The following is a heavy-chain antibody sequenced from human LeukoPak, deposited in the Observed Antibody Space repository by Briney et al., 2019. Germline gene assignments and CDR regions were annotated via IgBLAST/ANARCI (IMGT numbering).Heavy chain of an antibody. J-gene: IGHJ3*02. CDR2: LWHSGST. Sequence: SETLSLTCAVSGGSINSSGHYWGWIRQPPGKGLEWLGSLWHSGSTYYNPSLKSRVTISIDTSNIHFSLKLNSVTAADTAVYYCARVLSFRNRIGVVRGVIRHDAFDIWGQGTPVTVSS. CDR1: GGSINSSGHY. D-gene: IGHD3-10*01. V-gene: IGHV4-39*02. CDR3: ARVLSFRNRIGVVRGVIRHDAFDI.